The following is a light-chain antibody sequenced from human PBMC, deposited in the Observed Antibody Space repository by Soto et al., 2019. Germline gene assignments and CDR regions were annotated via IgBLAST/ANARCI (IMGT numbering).Light chain of an antibody. J-gene: IGKJ2*01. Sequence: DIQMTQSPSSLSASVGDRVTITCQASQDISNYLNWYQQKPGKAPKLLIYDASNLETGVPSRFSGSGSGTDFTFTIISLQPEDIATYYCQQYDNLRPAFGQGTKLEIK. CDR3: QQYDNLRPA. CDR2: DAS. CDR1: QDISNY. V-gene: IGKV1-33*01.